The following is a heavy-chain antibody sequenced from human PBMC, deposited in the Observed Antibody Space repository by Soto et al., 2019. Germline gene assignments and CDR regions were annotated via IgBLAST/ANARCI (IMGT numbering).Heavy chain of an antibody. Sequence: QVQLVQSGAEVKKPGASVKVSCKASGYTFTSYGISWVRQAPGQGLEWMGWINPYNGNTNNAQKLQGRATRTTDTSTNTAYMELRSMRSDATAVYHCARDWFGIDYWGQGTLVTVSS. V-gene: IGHV1-18*01. D-gene: IGHD3-16*01. CDR1: GYTFTSYG. CDR3: ARDWFGIDY. CDR2: INPYNGNT. J-gene: IGHJ4*02.